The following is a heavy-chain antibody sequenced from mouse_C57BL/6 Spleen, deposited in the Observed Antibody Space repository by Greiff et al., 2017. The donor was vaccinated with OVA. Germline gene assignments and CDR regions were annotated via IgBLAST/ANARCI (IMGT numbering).Heavy chain of an antibody. V-gene: IGHV1-39*01. Sequence: EVQLQQSGPELVKPGASVKISCKASGYSFTDYNMNWVKQSNGKSLEWIGVINPNYGTTSYNQKFKGKATLTVDQSSSTDYLQLNSLTSEDSAVYDGARYDISGYVGAMDYWGQGTSVTVSS. CDR1: GYSFTDYN. D-gene: IGHD3-2*02. J-gene: IGHJ4*01. CDR3: ARYDISGYVGAMDY. CDR2: INPNYGTT.